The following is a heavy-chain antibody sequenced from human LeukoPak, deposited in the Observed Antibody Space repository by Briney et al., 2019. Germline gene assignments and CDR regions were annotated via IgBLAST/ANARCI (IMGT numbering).Heavy chain of an antibody. J-gene: IGHJ2*01. CDR3: AREGFCSSSSCNDDWYFDL. CDR2: IGAADDT. D-gene: IGHD2-2*01. V-gene: IGHV3-13*04. Sequence: PGGSLRLSCAASGFTFSRSDMHWVRQATGKGLEWASAIGAADDTYYSGSVRGRFTISRENAKNSLYLQMNSLRAGDTAVYYCAREGFCSSSSCNDDWYFDLWGRGTQVTVSS. CDR1: GFTFSRSD.